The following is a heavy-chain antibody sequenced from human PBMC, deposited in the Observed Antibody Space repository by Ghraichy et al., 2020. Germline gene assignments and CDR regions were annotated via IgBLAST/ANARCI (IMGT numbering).Heavy chain of an antibody. Sequence: GGSLRLSCAASGFTFSNYWIHWVRHGPGEGLVWVSRISSDGRSTSYADSVKGRFTISRDNAKNTLYLQMNSLRAEDTAVYYCARDPHGRNGCNDAFDVWGQGTMFTVSS. CDR2: ISSDGRST. CDR1: GFTFSNYW. V-gene: IGHV3-74*01. J-gene: IGHJ3*01. CDR3: ARDPHGRNGCNDAFDV. D-gene: IGHD3-22*01.